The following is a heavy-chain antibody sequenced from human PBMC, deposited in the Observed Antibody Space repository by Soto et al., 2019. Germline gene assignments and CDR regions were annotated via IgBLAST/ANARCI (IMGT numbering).Heavy chain of an antibody. CDR3: ASASGYYTDVGFDY. CDR1: GGSISSYY. J-gene: IGHJ4*02. V-gene: IGHV4-59*01. Sequence: SATLSLTCTVSGGSISSYYWSWIRQPPGKGLEWIGYIYYSGSTTYNPSLKRRVTISVDTSKNQFSLTLSSVTAAYTAVYYCASASGYYTDVGFDYWGQGTLVTVSS. D-gene: IGHD3-3*01. CDR2: IYYSGST.